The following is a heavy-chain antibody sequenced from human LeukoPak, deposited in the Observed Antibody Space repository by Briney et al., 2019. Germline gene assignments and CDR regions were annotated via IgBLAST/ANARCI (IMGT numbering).Heavy chain of an antibody. Sequence: SETLSLTCAVYGGSFSGYYWSWIRQPPGKGLEWIGEINHSGSTNYNPSLKSRVTISVDTSKNQFSLKLSSVTAADTAVYYCARTFSGSSPLIRYWGRGTLVTVSS. J-gene: IGHJ4*02. V-gene: IGHV4-34*01. D-gene: IGHD6-19*01. CDR2: INHSGST. CDR1: GGSFSGYY. CDR3: ARTFSGSSPLIRY.